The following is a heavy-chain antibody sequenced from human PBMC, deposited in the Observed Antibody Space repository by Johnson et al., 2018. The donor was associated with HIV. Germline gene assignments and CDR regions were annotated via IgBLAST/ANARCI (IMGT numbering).Heavy chain of an antibody. CDR3: AKDFVTHGAFDI. V-gene: IGHV3-30*18. CDR1: GFTVSNYY. J-gene: IGHJ3*02. CDR2: ISYDGSNK. D-gene: IGHD2-21*01. Sequence: QVQLVESGGGLVQPGGSLRLSCAASGFTVSNYYMTWVRQSPGKGLEWVAVISYDGSNKYYADSVKGRFTISRDNSKNTLYLQMNSLRAEDTAVYYCAKDFVTHGAFDIWGQGTMVTVSS.